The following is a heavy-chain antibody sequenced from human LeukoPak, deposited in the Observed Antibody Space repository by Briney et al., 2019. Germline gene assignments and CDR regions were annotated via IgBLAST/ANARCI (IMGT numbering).Heavy chain of an antibody. J-gene: IGHJ4*02. CDR2: INPNSGGT. CDR1: GYTFTGYY. V-gene: IGHV1-2*02. Sequence: ASVKVSCKASGYTFTGYYMHWVRQAPGQGLEWMGWINPNSGGTNYAQKFQGRVTMTRDTSISTAYMEPSRLRSDDTAVYYCAREGTYSGSYCVDYWGQGTLVTVSS. CDR3: AREGTYSGSYCVDY. D-gene: IGHD1-26*01.